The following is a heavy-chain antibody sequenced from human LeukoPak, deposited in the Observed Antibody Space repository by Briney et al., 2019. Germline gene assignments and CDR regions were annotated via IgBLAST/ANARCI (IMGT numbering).Heavy chain of an antibody. CDR2: ISISGSTI. CDR1: GFTFSSYE. J-gene: IGHJ5*02. Sequence: PGGSLRLSCAASGFTFSSYEMNWVRQAPGKGLEWVSYISISGSTIYYTDSVKGRFTISRDNAKNSLYLQINSLRAEDAAVYYCARMPAAIGWFDPWGQGTLVTVSS. CDR3: ARMPAAIGWFDP. V-gene: IGHV3-48*03. D-gene: IGHD2-2*01.